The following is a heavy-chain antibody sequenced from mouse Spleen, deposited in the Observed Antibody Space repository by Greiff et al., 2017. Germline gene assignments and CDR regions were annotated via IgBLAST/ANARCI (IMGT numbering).Heavy chain of an antibody. CDR1: GFTFSDYG. D-gene: IGHD1-1*02. Sequence: DVHLVESGGGLVKPGGSLKLSCAASGFTFSDYGMHWVRQAPEKGLEWVAYISSGSSTIYYADTVKGRFTISRDNAKNTLFLQMTSLRSEDTAMYYCASKTIPYYAMDYWGQGTSVTVSS. V-gene: IGHV5-17*01. CDR3: ASKTIPYYAMDY. CDR2: ISSGSSTI. J-gene: IGHJ4*01.